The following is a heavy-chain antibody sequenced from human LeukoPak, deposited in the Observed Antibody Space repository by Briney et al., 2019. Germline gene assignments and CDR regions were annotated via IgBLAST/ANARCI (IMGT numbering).Heavy chain of an antibody. V-gene: IGHV3-30*04. CDR1: GFTFSSYS. CDR2: IPYDGSNK. J-gene: IGHJ2*01. Sequence: GGSLRLSCAASGFTFSSYSMHWVRQAPGKGLEWLAVIPYDGSNKFYADSVKGRFTISRDNSKNTLYLQMNSLRAEDTAVYYCAKTGTTMSRNWYFDLWGRGTLVTVSS. CDR3: AKTGTTMSRNWYFDL. D-gene: IGHD1-7*01.